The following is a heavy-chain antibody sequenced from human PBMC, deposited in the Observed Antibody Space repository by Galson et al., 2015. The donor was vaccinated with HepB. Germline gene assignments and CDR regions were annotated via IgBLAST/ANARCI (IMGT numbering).Heavy chain of an antibody. J-gene: IGHJ4*02. V-gene: IGHV3-30*03. CDR2: ISYDGSNK. CDR1: GFTFSRYA. D-gene: IGHD3-22*01. CDR3: ARDRGWGAYYYDSSGYDY. Sequence: SLRLSCAASGFTFSRYAMSWVRQAPGKGLEWVAVISYDGSNKYYADSVKGRFTISRDNSKNTLYLQMNSLRAEDTAVYYCARDRGWGAYYYDSSGYDYWGQGTLVTVSS.